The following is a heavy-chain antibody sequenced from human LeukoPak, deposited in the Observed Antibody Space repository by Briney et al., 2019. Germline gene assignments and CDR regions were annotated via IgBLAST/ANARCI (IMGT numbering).Heavy chain of an antibody. CDR3: ASDGEVIAAAGTNNWFDP. V-gene: IGHV1-2*02. D-gene: IGHD6-13*01. CDR2: INPNSGGT. Sequence: ASVKVSCKASGYTFTSYYMHWGGQAPGQGVEWMGWINPNSGGTNYAQKLQGRGTMTRETSISTAYMALSRLRSHATAVYYCASDGEVIAAAGTNNWFDPWGQGTLVPVSS. J-gene: IGHJ5*02. CDR1: GYTFTSYY.